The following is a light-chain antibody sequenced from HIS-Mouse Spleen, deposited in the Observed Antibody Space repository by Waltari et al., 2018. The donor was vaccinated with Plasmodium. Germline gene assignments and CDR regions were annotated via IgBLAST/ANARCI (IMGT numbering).Light chain of an antibody. CDR1: QSVSSSY. CDR3: QQYGSSPYT. V-gene: IGKV3-20*01. Sequence: EIVLTQSPGTLSLSPGERATLSCRASQSVSSSYLAGYQQKPGQAPRLPIYGASSRATGIPDRFSGSGSGTDFTLTISRLEPEDFAVYYCQQYGSSPYTFGQGTKLEIK. J-gene: IGKJ2*01. CDR2: GAS.